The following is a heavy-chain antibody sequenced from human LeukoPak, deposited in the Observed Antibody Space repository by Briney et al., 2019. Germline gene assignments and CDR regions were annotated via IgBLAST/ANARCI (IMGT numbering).Heavy chain of an antibody. V-gene: IGHV3-48*04. CDR3: ASRIAAAGTHAFDI. CDR2: ISSSGSTI. Sequence: GGSLRLSCAASGFTFSSYSMNWVRQAPGKGLEWVSYISSSGSTIYYADSVKGRFTISRDNAKNSLYLQMNSLRAEDTAVYYCASRIAAAGTHAFDIWGQGTMVTVSS. D-gene: IGHD6-13*01. CDR1: GFTFSSYS. J-gene: IGHJ3*02.